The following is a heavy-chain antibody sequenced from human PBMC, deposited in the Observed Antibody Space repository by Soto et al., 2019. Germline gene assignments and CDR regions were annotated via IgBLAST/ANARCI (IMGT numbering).Heavy chain of an antibody. Sequence: QVQLVESGGGVVQPGRSLRLSCAASGFTFSSYGMHWVRQAPGKGLEWVAVIWYDGSNKYYADSVKGRFTISRDNSKNTLYLQMNGLRAEDTAVYYCARGKAYCSSTSCYYYYYGMDVWGQGTTVTVSS. V-gene: IGHV3-33*01. J-gene: IGHJ6*02. D-gene: IGHD2-2*01. CDR2: IWYDGSNK. CDR1: GFTFSSYG. CDR3: ARGKAYCSSTSCYYYYYGMDV.